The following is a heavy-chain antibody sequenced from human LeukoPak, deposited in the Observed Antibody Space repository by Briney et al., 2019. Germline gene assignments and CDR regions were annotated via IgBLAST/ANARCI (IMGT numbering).Heavy chain of an antibody. CDR3: ARLNGVVVLE. CDR1: GYSFTSYW. J-gene: IGHJ4*02. CDR2: IDPSDSYT. V-gene: IGHV5-10-1*01. Sequence: GASRQISSKGSGYSFTSYWIGWVRQMPVKGLGWMGRIDPSDSYTNYSPSFQGHVTISADKSITTAYLQWSSLKASDTAMYYCARLNGVVVLEWGQGTLVTVSS. D-gene: IGHD2-2*01.